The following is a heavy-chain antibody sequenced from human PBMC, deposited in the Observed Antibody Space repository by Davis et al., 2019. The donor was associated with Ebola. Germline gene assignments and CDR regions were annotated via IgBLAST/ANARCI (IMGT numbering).Heavy chain of an antibody. CDR2: IKQDGSEK. J-gene: IGHJ1*01. Sequence: GESLKISCAASGFTFSSYWMSWVRQAPGKGLEWVANIKQDGSEKYYVDSVKGRFTISRDNAKNSLYLQMNSLRAEDTAVYYCARDPTSGDSSGYTGAEYFQHWGQGTLVTVSS. CDR1: GFTFSSYW. CDR3: ARDPTSGDSSGYTGAEYFQH. V-gene: IGHV3-7*03. D-gene: IGHD3-22*01.